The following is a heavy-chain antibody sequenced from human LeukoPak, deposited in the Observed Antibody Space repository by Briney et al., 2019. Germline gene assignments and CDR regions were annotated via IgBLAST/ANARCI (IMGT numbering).Heavy chain of an antibody. J-gene: IGHJ4*02. CDR1: GFTFSDYY. V-gene: IGHV3-11*01. D-gene: IGHD3-22*01. Sequence: GGSLRLSCAASGFTFSDYYMSWIRQAPGKGLEWVSYISSSGSTIYYADSVKGRFTISRDNAKNSLYLQMNSLRAEDTAVYYCAKDATYYYDTNRGYWGQGTLVTVSS. CDR2: ISSSGSTI. CDR3: AKDATYYYDTNRGY.